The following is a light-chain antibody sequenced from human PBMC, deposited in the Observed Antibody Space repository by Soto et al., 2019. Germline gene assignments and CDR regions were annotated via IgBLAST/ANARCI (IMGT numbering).Light chain of an antibody. J-gene: IGLJ2*01. CDR2: RNN. Sequence: QTVVTQPPSASGTPGQRVTISCSGSSSNIGSNYVFWYQHLPGTAPKLLIYRNNQRPSGVPDRFSGSKSGTSASLAISGLRSEDETDYYCAAWDDSLSGVVFGGETKVTVL. CDR1: SSNIGSNY. V-gene: IGLV1-47*01. CDR3: AAWDDSLSGVV.